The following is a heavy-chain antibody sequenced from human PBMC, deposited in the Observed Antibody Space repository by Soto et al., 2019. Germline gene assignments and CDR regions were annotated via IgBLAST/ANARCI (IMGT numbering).Heavy chain of an antibody. CDR3: ARGVLEWLLRDSYYYYMDV. J-gene: IGHJ6*03. V-gene: IGHV4-59*01. Sequence: QVRLQESGPGLVKPSETLSLTCTVSGDSISSSYWNWIRQAPGKGLEWIGYIDDTGSTNYNPSLKSRVTLSVDPSNNQYSLKLSSVTAADTAVYYCARGVLEWLLRDSYYYYMDVWGKGTTVTVSS. CDR1: GDSISSSY. CDR2: IDDTGST. D-gene: IGHD3-3*01.